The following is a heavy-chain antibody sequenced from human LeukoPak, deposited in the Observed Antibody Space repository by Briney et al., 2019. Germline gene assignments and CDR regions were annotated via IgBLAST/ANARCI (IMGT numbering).Heavy chain of an antibody. Sequence: GGSLRLSCAASGVTVSNNYMRWVRQAPGKGPEWVSLIYSGGDTFYADAVKGRFTISRDGSKNTLYLQMNSLRAEDMAVYYCARDPPAEAINTYAWGQGTLVTVSS. J-gene: IGHJ5*02. CDR3: ARDPPAEAINTYA. CDR1: GVTVSNNY. D-gene: IGHD6-13*01. CDR2: IYSGGDT. V-gene: IGHV3-66*01.